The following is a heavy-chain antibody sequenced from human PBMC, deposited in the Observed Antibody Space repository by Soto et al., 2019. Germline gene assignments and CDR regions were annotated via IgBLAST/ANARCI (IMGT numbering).Heavy chain of an antibody. D-gene: IGHD4-4*01. Sequence: SETLALTCTVYGGCISSYYWRWIRQPPGKGLEWIGYIYYSGSTEYNPSLKSRVTISVDTSKNQFSLKLSSVTAADTAVYYCARGEAEGNYLYYFPYWGQGTKVTVSS. V-gene: IGHV4-59*01. CDR1: GGCISSYY. CDR3: ARGEAEGNYLYYFPY. J-gene: IGHJ4*02. CDR2: IYYSGST.